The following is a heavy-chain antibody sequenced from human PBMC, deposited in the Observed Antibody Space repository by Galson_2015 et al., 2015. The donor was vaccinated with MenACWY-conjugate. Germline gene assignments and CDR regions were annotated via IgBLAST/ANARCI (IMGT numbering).Heavy chain of an antibody. J-gene: IGHJ4*02. CDR2: ISDSGDTT. Sequence: SLRLSCAASGFTFSNYAMRWVRQAPGKGLEWVSAISDSGDTTFYADSVKGRFTISRDNSKNTLYLQMNSLRAEDTAVYYCAKQPPHHVVAATLGPTYDYWGQGTLVTVSS. CDR1: GFTFSNYA. V-gene: IGHV3-23*01. CDR3: AKQPPHHVVAATLGPTYDY. D-gene: IGHD2-15*01.